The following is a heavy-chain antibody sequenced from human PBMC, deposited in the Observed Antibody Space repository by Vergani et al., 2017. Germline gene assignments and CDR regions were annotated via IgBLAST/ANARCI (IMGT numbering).Heavy chain of an antibody. CDR3: ARGQGGAVDYYYGMDV. CDR1: GFTFSSYS. V-gene: IGHV3-21*01. J-gene: IGHJ6*02. CDR2: ISSSSSYI. Sequence: EVQLVESGGGLVKPGGSLRLSCAASGFTFSSYSMNWVRQAPGKGLEWVSSISSSSSYIYYADSVKGRFTSSRDNAKNSLYLQMNSLRAEDTAVYYCARGQGGAVDYYYGMDVWGQGTTVTVSS.